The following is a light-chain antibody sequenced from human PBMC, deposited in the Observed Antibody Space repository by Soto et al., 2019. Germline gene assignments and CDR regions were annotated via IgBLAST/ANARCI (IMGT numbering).Light chain of an antibody. V-gene: IGKV3-11*01. CDR3: HQRSGWPPLFT. CDR2: DAS. CDR1: QSVSSY. J-gene: IGKJ3*01. Sequence: EIVLTQSPATLSLSPGERATLSCRASQSVSSYLAWYQQRPGQPPRLLIYDASNRATGIPARFSGSGSGTDFNLTISSLEPEDFAISYCHQRSGWPPLFTFGPGTKVDI.